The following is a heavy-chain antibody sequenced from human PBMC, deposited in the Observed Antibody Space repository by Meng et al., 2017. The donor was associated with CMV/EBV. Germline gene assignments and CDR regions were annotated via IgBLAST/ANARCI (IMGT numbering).Heavy chain of an antibody. CDR3: AKDTVVQGGMDV. D-gene: IGHD4-23*01. V-gene: IGHV3-30*02. Sequence: GEFLKISCAASGFTFSSYGMHWVRQAPGKGLVWVAFIRYDGSNKYYADSVKGRFTISRDNSKNTLYLQMNSLRAEDTAVYYCAKDTVVQGGMDVWGQGTTVTVSS. CDR1: GFTFSSYG. CDR2: IRYDGSNK. J-gene: IGHJ6*02.